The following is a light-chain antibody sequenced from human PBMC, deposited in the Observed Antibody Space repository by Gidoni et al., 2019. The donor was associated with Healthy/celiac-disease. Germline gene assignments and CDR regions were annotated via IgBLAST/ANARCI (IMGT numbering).Light chain of an antibody. CDR2: DAS. J-gene: IGKJ4*01. Sequence: DIQMTQSPSTLSASVGDRVTITCRASQSISSWLAWYQQKPGKAPKLLIYDASSLESGVPSRFSGSGSGTEFTLTISSLKPDDFATYYCQQYNSYSLTFXGXTKVEIK. V-gene: IGKV1-5*01. CDR1: QSISSW. CDR3: QQYNSYSLT.